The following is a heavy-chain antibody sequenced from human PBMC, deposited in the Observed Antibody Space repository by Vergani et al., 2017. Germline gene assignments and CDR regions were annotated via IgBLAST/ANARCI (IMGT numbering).Heavy chain of an antibody. D-gene: IGHD3-22*01. Sequence: EVQLVESGGGLVQPGRSLRLSCAASGFTFDDYAMHWVRQAPGTGLEWVSGINSDGSSTSYADSVKGRFTISRDNAKNTLYLQMNSLRAEDTAVYYCARDGYYDSSGYYGREDAFDIWGQGTMVTVSS. CDR3: ARDGYYDSSGYYGREDAFDI. CDR2: INSDGSST. J-gene: IGHJ3*02. V-gene: IGHV3-9*01. CDR1: GFTFDDYA.